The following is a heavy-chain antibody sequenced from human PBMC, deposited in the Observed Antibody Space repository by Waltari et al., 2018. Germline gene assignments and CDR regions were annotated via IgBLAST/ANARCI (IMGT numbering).Heavy chain of an antibody. J-gene: IGHJ6*02. CDR1: GGSISSSSYY. CDR2: IYYSGIT. V-gene: IGHV4-39*01. CDR3: ARRARSSLGYYYYYGMDV. Sequence: QLQLQESGPGLVKPSETLSLTCTVSGGSISSSSYYWGWIRQPPGKGLEWIGSIYYSGITYDNPFLKSRVTISVDTSKNQFSLKLSSVTAADTAVYYCARRARSSLGYYYYYGMDVWGQGTTVTVSS. D-gene: IGHD6-6*01.